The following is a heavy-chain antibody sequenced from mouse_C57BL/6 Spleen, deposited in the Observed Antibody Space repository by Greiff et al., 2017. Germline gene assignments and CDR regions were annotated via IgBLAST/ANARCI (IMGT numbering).Heavy chain of an antibody. CDR1: GFNIKDDY. Sequence: VQLQQSGAELVRPGASVKLSCTAAGFNIKDDYMHWVKQRPEQGLEWIGWIDLENCDTVYASKFQGKSTITADTSSNTAYLQLSSRTSEDAAVYYGTTSNRKYYGSSSAWFAYWGQGTLVTVSA. CDR2: IDLENCDT. V-gene: IGHV14-4*01. D-gene: IGHD1-1*01. J-gene: IGHJ3*01. CDR3: TTSNRKYYGSSSAWFAY.